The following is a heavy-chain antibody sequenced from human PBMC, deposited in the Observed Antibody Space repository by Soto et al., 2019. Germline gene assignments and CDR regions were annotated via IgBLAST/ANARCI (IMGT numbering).Heavy chain of an antibody. J-gene: IGHJ4*02. CDR2: IYHSGST. V-gene: IGHV4-30-2*01. Sequence: SETLSLTCAVSGGSISSGGYSWSWIRQPPGKGLEWIGYIYHSGSTYYNPSLKSRVTISVDRSKNQFSLRLSSVTAADTAVYYCARHLNWGSPFDYWGQGTLVTVSS. D-gene: IGHD7-27*01. CDR3: ARHLNWGSPFDY. CDR1: GGSISSGGYS.